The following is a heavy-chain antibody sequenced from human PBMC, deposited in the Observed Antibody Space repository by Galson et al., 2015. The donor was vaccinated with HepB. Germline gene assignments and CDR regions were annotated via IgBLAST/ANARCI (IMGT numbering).Heavy chain of an antibody. D-gene: IGHD6-19*01. CDR1: GFTFSSYA. V-gene: IGHV3-23*01. CDR2: ISGSGGST. CDR3: AKDDVQQWLVPYYYYGMDV. J-gene: IGHJ6*02. Sequence: SLRLSCAASGFTFSSYAMSWVRQAPGKGLEWVSAISGSGGSTYYADSVKGRFTISRDNSKNTLYLQMNSLRAEDTAVYYCAKDDVQQWLVPYYYYGMDVWGQGTTVTVSS.